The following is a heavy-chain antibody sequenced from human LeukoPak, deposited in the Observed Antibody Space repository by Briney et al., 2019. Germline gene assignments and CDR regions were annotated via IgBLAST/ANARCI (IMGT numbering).Heavy chain of an antibody. D-gene: IGHD2-15*01. CDR2: ISGSGGST. CDR3: AKDRGSAGSARRVDY. J-gene: IGHJ4*02. CDR1: GFTFSSYA. Sequence: GGSLRLSCAASGFTFSSYAMSWVRQAPGKGLEWVSAISGSGGSTYYADSVKGRFTISRDNSKNTLYLQMNSLRAEDTAVYYCAKDRGSAGSARRVDYWGQGTLVTVSS. V-gene: IGHV3-23*01.